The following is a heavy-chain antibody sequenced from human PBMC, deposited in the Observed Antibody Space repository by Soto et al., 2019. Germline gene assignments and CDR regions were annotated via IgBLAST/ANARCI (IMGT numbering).Heavy chain of an antibody. CDR3: AGDSPGVQLKTLADLFDI. J-gene: IGHJ3*02. V-gene: IGHV1-18*01. CDR2: ISAYNGNT. D-gene: IGHD1-1*01. Sequence: ASVKVSCKASGYTFTGYGISWVRQAPGQGLEWMGWISAYNGNTNYAQKLQGRVTMTTDISTSTAYMELRSLRSDDTAIYYCAGDSPGVQLKTLADLFDIGGQGKMVTVS. CDR1: GYTFTGYG.